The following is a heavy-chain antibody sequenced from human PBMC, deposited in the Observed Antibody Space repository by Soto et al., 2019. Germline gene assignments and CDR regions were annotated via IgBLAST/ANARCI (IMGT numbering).Heavy chain of an antibody. CDR3: ARDRSYYYDSRGYHDAFDI. D-gene: IGHD3-22*01. V-gene: IGHV3-48*02. J-gene: IGHJ3*02. CDR1: VFTFSSYS. CDR2: ISSSRSTI. Sequence: WWSLRLSCSASVFTFSSYSMNWFRQAPGKGLVWVSYISSSRSTIYYADSVKGRFTISRDNAKNSPYLQMNSLRDEDTAVYYCARDRSYYYDSRGYHDAFDIWGQGTMVTVSS.